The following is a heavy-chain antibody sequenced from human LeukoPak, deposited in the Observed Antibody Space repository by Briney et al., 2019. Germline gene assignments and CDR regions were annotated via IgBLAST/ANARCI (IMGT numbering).Heavy chain of an antibody. J-gene: IGHJ3*02. CDR2: INPNSGGT. Sequence: ASAKVSCKASGYTFTGYYMHWVRQAPGQGLEWMGWINPNSGGTNYAQKFQGRVTMTRDTSISTAYMELSRLRSDDTAVYYCARDKADGSGNAYDAFDIWGQGTMVTVSS. CDR3: ARDKADGSGNAYDAFDI. V-gene: IGHV1-2*02. D-gene: IGHD3-10*01. CDR1: GYTFTGYY.